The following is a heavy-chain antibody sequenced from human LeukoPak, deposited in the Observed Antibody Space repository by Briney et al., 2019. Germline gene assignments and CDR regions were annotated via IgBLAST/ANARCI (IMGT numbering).Heavy chain of an antibody. D-gene: IGHD3-22*01. CDR3: ARIPRMADYYDSSGSDY. J-gene: IGHJ4*02. CDR2: ISSSSYI. V-gene: IGHV3-21*01. Sequence: GGSLRLSCAASGLSFSSYSMNWVRHAPGKGLEWVSSISSSSYIYYADSVKGRFTISRDNAKNSLYLQMNSLRAEDTAVYYCARIPRMADYYDSSGSDYWGQGTLVTVSS. CDR1: GLSFSSYS.